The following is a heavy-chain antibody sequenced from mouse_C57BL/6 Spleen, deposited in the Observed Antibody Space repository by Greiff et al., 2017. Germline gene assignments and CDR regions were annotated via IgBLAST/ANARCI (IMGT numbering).Heavy chain of an antibody. Sequence: EVKLMESGPGLVKPSQSLSLTCSVTGYSITSGYYWNWIRQFPGNKLEWMGYLSYDGSNNYNPSLKNRISITRDTSKNQFFLKLNSVTTEDTATYYCASRTVVADYWGQGTTLTVSS. J-gene: IGHJ2*01. CDR1: GYSITSGYY. CDR2: LSYDGSN. CDR3: ASRTVVADY. V-gene: IGHV3-6*01. D-gene: IGHD1-1*01.